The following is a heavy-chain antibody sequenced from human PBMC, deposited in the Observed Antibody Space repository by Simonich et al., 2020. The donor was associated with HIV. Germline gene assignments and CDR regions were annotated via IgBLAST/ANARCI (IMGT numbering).Heavy chain of an antibody. CDR2: INHSGST. V-gene: IGHV4-34*01. J-gene: IGHJ1*01. D-gene: IGHD6-13*01. CDR1: GGSFSGYY. Sequence: QVQLQQWGAGLLKPSETLSLTCAVYGGSFSGYYWSWIRQPPGKGRKWIGEINHSGSTNYNPSLKSRVTISVDTSKNQFSLKLSSVTAADTAVYYCARLTAGGLGEYFQHWGQGTLVTVSS. CDR3: ARLTAGGLGEYFQH.